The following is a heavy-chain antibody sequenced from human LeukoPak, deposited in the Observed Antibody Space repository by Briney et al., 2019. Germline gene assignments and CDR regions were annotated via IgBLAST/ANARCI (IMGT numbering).Heavy chain of an antibody. J-gene: IGHJ4*02. V-gene: IGHV1-2*02. Sequence: ALVKVSCKASGYTFSGYYMHWVRQAPGQGLEWMGWINPNSGGTKYAQKFQGRVTMTRDTSISTAYMELSRLRSDDTAVYYCARGYYYDSSGYYPWDYWGQGTLVTVSS. CDR3: ARGYYYDSSGYYPWDY. CDR1: GYTFSGYY. CDR2: INPNSGGT. D-gene: IGHD3-22*01.